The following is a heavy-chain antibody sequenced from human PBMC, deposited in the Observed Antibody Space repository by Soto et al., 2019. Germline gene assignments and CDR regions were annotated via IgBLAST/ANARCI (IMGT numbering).Heavy chain of an antibody. CDR1: GDSVSSNSAA. D-gene: IGHD5-18*01. J-gene: IGHJ6*02. Sequence: QSPTLSLTCAISGDSVSSNSAAWNWIRQSPSRGLEWLGRTYYRSKWYNDYAVSVKSRITINPDTSKNQFSLQLNSVTPEDTAVYYCARSKGVRYSYGLDFYGMDVWGQGTTVTVSS. CDR3: ARSKGVRYSYGLDFYGMDV. CDR2: TYYRSKWYN. V-gene: IGHV6-1*01.